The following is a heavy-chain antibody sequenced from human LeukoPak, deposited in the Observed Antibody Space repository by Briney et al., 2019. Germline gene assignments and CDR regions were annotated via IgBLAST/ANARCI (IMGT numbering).Heavy chain of an antibody. Sequence: SETLSLTCTVSGYSISSGYYWGWIRQPPGKGLEWIGSIYDSGSTYYNPSLKSRVTKSVDTSKNQFSLKLSSVTAADTAVYYCARDRLTTVTPGDYWGQGTLVTVSS. CDR2: IYDSGST. CDR3: ARDRLTTVTPGDY. V-gene: IGHV4-38-2*02. CDR1: GYSISSGYY. D-gene: IGHD4-17*01. J-gene: IGHJ4*02.